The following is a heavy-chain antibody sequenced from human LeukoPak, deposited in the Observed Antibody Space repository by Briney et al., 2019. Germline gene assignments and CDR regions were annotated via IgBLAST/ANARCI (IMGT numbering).Heavy chain of an antibody. CDR3: ARERYYYVTGSNYYYYMDV. CDR2: ISWNSGSI. D-gene: IGHD3-10*02. V-gene: IGHV3-9*01. J-gene: IGHJ6*03. Sequence: GRSLRLSCAASGFTFDDYAMHWVRQAPGKGLEWVSGISWNSGSIGYADSVKGRFTISRDNAKNSLYLQMNSLRAEDTAVYYCARERYYYVTGSNYYYYMDVWGKGTTVTVSS. CDR1: GFTFDDYA.